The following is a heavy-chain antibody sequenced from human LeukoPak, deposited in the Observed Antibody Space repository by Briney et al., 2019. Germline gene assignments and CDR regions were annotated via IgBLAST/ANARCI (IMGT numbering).Heavy chain of an antibody. CDR1: GFTFSSYS. J-gene: IGHJ4*02. D-gene: IGHD5-24*01. CDR3: ARDYIRDGYPWGFDY. V-gene: IGHV3-21*01. CDR2: ISSSSSYI. Sequence: PGGSLRLSCAASGFTFSSYSMNWVRQAPGKGLEWVSSISSSSSYIYYADSVKGRFTISRDNAKNSLYLQMNSLRAEDTAAYYCARDYIRDGYPWGFDYWGQGTLVTVSS.